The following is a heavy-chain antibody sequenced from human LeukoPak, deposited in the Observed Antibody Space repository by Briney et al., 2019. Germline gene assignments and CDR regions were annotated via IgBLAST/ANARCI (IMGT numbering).Heavy chain of an antibody. Sequence: GGSLRLSCAASGFTFSSYAMSWVRQAPGKGLEWVSSISGSGGSTYYADPVKGRFTISRDNSKNTLHLQLNSLRAEDTAVYYCAKAVIAMTTVTTGDLDYWGQGTLVTVSS. CDR2: ISGSGGST. J-gene: IGHJ4*02. CDR1: GFTFSSYA. D-gene: IGHD4-17*01. V-gene: IGHV3-23*01. CDR3: AKAVIAMTTVTTGDLDY.